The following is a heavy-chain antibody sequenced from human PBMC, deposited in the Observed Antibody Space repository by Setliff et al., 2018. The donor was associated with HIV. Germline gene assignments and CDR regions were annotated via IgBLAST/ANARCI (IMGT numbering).Heavy chain of an antibody. CDR1: GYTLTELS. J-gene: IGHJ5*02. V-gene: IGHV1-24*01. Sequence: ASVKVSCKVSGYTLTELSMHWVRQAPGKGLEWMGGFDPEDGETIYAQKFQGRVTMTEDTSTDAAYMELSSLRSEDTAVYYCATVHGSFWSRFDPWGQGTLVTVSS. CDR2: FDPEDGET. CDR3: ATVHGSFWSRFDP. D-gene: IGHD3-3*01.